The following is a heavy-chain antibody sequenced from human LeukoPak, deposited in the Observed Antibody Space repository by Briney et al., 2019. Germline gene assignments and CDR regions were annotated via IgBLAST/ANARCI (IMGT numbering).Heavy chain of an antibody. Sequence: GGSLRLSCVASGFTFSSYEMTWVRQAPGKGLEWVSYISSSGSTIYYADSVKGRFTISRDNAKNSLYLQMNSLRAEDTAVYYCARYMTGYYRTETIDYWGQGTLVTVSS. V-gene: IGHV3-48*03. CDR1: GFTFSSYE. CDR3: ARYMTGYYRTETIDY. D-gene: IGHD3-9*01. CDR2: ISSSGSTI. J-gene: IGHJ4*02.